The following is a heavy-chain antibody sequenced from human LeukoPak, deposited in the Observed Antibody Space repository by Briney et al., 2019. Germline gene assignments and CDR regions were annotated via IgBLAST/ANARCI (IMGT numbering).Heavy chain of an antibody. V-gene: IGHV3-30*18. CDR3: AKAPPYKKYFDY. Sequence: GGSLRLSCAPSEFTFSRHGMHWVRQAPGKGLEWVAIISNDGSRKYYAHSVEGRFTISRDNSKNTLYLQMNSLRAEDTAVYYCAKAPPYKKYFDYWGQGTLVTVSS. J-gene: IGHJ4*02. CDR1: EFTFSRHG. CDR2: ISNDGSRK. D-gene: IGHD1-1*01.